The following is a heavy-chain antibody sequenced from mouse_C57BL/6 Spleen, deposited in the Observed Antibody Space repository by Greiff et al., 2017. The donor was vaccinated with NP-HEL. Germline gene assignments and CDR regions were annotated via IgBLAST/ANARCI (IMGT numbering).Heavy chain of an antibody. J-gene: IGHJ2*01. CDR1: GFTFSSYA. D-gene: IGHD1-1*01. CDR3: TRDPTTVVFDY. V-gene: IGHV5-9-1*02. CDR2: ISSGGDYI. Sequence: EVQVVESGEGLVKPGGSLKLSCAASGFTFSSYAMSWVRQTPEKRLEWVAYISSGGDYIYYADNVKGRFTISRDNARNTLYLQMSSLKSEDTAMYYCTRDPTTVVFDYWGQGTTLTVSS.